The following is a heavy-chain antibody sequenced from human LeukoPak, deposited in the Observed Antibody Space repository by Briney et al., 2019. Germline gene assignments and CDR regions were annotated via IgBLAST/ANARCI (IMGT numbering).Heavy chain of an antibody. V-gene: IGHV1-18*01. CDR2: ISAYNGNT. CDR1: GYTFTSYG. Sequence: ASVKVSCKASGYTFTSYGISWVRQAPGQGLEWMGWISAYNGNTNYAQKLQGRVTMTTDTSTSTAYMELRSLRSDDTAVYYCARDHGSPYSSGWYIGENWFDPWGQGTLVTVSS. CDR3: ARDHGSPYSSGWYIGENWFDP. J-gene: IGHJ5*02. D-gene: IGHD6-19*01.